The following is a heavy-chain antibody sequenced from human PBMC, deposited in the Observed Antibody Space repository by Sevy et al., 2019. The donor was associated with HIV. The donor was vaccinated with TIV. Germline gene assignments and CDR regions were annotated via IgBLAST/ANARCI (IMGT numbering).Heavy chain of an antibody. D-gene: IGHD2-2*01. CDR3: ARSVIPTAIFDY. V-gene: IGHV1-3*01. CDR1: GYTFTSYA. CDR2: INPGNGNT. J-gene: IGHJ4*02. Sequence: ASVKVSCKASGYTFTSYAIHWVRQAPGQRLEWMGWINPGNGNTKYSHKFQGRVTITRYTSASTTYMELSSLRSEDTAVYYCARSVIPTAIFDYWGRGTLVTVSS.